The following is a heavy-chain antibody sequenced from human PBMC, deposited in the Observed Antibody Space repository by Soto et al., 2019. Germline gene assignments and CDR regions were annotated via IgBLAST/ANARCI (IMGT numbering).Heavy chain of an antibody. Sequence: SETLSLTCTVSGGSISGYYWSWIRQPPGKGLEWIGYVYYSGNTNYNPSLKSRVTMSVDTSKNQFSLKLSSVTAADTAVYYCARERDSSGRRNWFEPWGQGTVVTSPQ. D-gene: IGHD6-19*01. CDR2: VYYSGNT. J-gene: IGHJ5*02. CDR3: ARERDSSGRRNWFEP. V-gene: IGHV4-59*01. CDR1: GGSISGYY.